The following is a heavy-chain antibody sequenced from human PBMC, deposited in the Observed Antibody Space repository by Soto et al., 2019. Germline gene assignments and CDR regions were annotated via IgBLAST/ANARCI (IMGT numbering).Heavy chain of an antibody. V-gene: IGHV1-3*01. CDR2: INAANGNT. CDR1: GYIFSNYA. J-gene: IGHJ4*02. CDR3: ATAPYGSGSYSSDYFDY. D-gene: IGHD3-10*01. Sequence: ASVKVSCKASGYIFSNYAMHWVRQAPGQRLEWMGWINAANGNTKYSQKFQGRVTITTDTSASTAYMELSSLRSEDTAVYYCATAPYGSGSYSSDYFDYWGQGTLVTVS.